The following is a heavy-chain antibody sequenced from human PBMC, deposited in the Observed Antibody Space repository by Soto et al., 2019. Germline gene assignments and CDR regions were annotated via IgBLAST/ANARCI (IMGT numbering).Heavy chain of an antibody. J-gene: IGHJ3*02. Sequence: QVQLVESGGGVVQPGRSLRLSCEVSGFTFRSCGMHWVRQAPGKGLEWVAVLWYDGRNKYYADSVKGRFTISRDDYMNTLYLQMNSLRAEDTALYFCVRDVGDPALHKNDAFNMWGQGTMVSVS. CDR3: VRDVGDPALHKNDAFNM. V-gene: IGHV3-33*01. D-gene: IGHD3-10*01. CDR2: LWYDGRNK. CDR1: GFTFRSCG.